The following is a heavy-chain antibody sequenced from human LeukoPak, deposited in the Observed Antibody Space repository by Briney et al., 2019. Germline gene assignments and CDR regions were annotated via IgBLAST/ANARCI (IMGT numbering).Heavy chain of an antibody. Sequence: GRSLRLSCATSGFTFSSYGMHWVRQAPGKGLEWVAVISYDGSHKYSADSVKGRFTISRDNSKNTLYLQMNSLRTEDTAVYFCSASRPHYGDYYGLDVWGHGTTVTVSS. D-gene: IGHD4/OR15-4a*01. V-gene: IGHV3-30*03. CDR3: SASRPHYGDYYGLDV. CDR2: ISYDGSHK. CDR1: GFTFSSYG. J-gene: IGHJ6*02.